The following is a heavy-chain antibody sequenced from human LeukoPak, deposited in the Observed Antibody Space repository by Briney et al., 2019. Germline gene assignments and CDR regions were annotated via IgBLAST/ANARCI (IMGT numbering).Heavy chain of an antibody. CDR1: GFTFDDYA. CDR2: ISWNSGSI. Sequence: GRSLRLSCAASGFTFDDYAMHWVRQAPGKGLEWVSGISWNSGSIGYADSVKGRFTISRDNAKNSLYLQMNSLRAEDMALYYCAKTHSTSCYGRAFDTWGQGTMVTVSS. J-gene: IGHJ3*02. D-gene: IGHD2-2*01. V-gene: IGHV3-9*03. CDR3: AKTHSTSCYGRAFDT.